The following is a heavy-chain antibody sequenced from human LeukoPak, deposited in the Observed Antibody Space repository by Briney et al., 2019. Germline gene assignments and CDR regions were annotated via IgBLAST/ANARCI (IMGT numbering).Heavy chain of an antibody. Sequence: PGGPLRLSCAASGFTFSSYAMSWVRQAPGKGLEWVSLISTSGSSTYYADSVRGRFTISRDNSKNTLYLQMNSLRAEDTAVYYCAKDRGSSWYADYWGQGTLVTVSS. CDR2: ISTSGSST. D-gene: IGHD6-13*01. CDR3: AKDRGSSWYADY. V-gene: IGHV3-23*01. CDR1: GFTFSSYA. J-gene: IGHJ4*02.